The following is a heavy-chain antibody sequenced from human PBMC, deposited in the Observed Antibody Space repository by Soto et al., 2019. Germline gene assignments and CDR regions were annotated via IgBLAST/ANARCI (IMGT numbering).Heavy chain of an antibody. D-gene: IGHD3-3*01. CDR3: ARGGFWSGTDYYYYMDV. Sequence: GASVKVSCKASGYTFTSYYMHWVLQAPGQGLEWMGIINPSGGSTSYAQKFQGRVTMTRDTSTSTVYMELSSLRSEDTAVYYCARGGFWSGTDYYYYMDVWGKGTTVTVSS. CDR1: GYTFTSYY. CDR2: INPSGGST. V-gene: IGHV1-46*01. J-gene: IGHJ6*03.